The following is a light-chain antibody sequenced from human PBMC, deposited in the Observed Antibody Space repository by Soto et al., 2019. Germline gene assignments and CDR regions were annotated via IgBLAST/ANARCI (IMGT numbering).Light chain of an antibody. CDR2: AAS. CDR1: QGISSY. V-gene: IGKV1-9*01. CDR3: QQLNSYPL. J-gene: IGKJ3*01. Sequence: DIQLTQSPSFLSASVGDRVTITCRASQGISSYLAWYQQKPGKAPKLLVYAASTLQRWVPSRFSVSGSGTEFTLTISSLQPEDFATYYCQQLNSYPLFGPGTKVDIK.